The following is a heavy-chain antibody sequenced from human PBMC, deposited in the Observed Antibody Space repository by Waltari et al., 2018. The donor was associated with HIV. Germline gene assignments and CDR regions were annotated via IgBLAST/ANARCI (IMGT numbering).Heavy chain of an antibody. CDR3: ARRAPMAYFDY. Sequence: QVQLNQWGAGLLKHSETLLLTDAVYGGSFRGYYWTWIRQPPGKGLEWIGEINHAGITNYNPSVKSRVTMSVDTSMNQFSLKLTSVTAADTALYYCARRAPMAYFDYWGQGSLVTVSS. CDR1: GGSFRGYY. D-gene: IGHD2-8*01. J-gene: IGHJ4*02. CDR2: INHAGIT. V-gene: IGHV4-34*01.